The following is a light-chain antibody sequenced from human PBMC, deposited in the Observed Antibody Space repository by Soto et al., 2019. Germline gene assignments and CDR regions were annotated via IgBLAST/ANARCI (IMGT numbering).Light chain of an antibody. CDR3: QQYGSSPRT. V-gene: IGKV3-20*01. CDR2: GAS. J-gene: IGKJ2*02. CDR1: QSVSSSY. Sequence: EIVLTQSPGTLSLSPGERATLSCRASQSVSSSYLAWYQQKPGQAPRLLIYGASSMDTGIPDRFSGSGSGTEFTLTISRLEPEDFAVYYCQQYGSSPRTFGQGTKLEIK.